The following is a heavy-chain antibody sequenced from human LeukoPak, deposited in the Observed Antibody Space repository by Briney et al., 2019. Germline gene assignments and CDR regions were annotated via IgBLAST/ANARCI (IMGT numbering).Heavy chain of an antibody. J-gene: IGHJ4*02. CDR2: IIPIFGTA. V-gene: IGHV1-69*05. D-gene: IGHD6-19*01. CDR3: VGSAGYSSGWAQRFDY. Sequence: SVKVSCKASGGTFSSYAISWVRQAPGQGLEWMGGIIPIFGTANYAQKFQGRVTITTDESTSTAYMELSSLRSEDTAVYYCVGSAGYSSGWAQRFDYWGQGTLVTVSS. CDR1: GGTFSSYA.